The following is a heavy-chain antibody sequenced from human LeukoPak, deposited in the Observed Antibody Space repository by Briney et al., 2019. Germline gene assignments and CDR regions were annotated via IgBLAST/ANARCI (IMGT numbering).Heavy chain of an antibody. CDR1: GGSLSSSSYY. CDR3: ARGGGFWSGYYLDY. CDR2: IYYSGST. J-gene: IGHJ4*02. D-gene: IGHD3-3*01. V-gene: IGHV4-61*01. Sequence: PSETLSLTCTVSGGSLSSSSYYWGWIRQPPGKGLEWIGYIYYSGSTNYNPSLKSRVTISVDTSKNQFSLKLSSVTAADTAVYYCARGGGFWSGYYLDYWGQGTLVTVSS.